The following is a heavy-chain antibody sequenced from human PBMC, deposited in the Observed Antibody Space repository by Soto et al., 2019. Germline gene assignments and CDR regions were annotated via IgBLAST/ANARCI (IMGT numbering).Heavy chain of an antibody. CDR1: GFTFSRYG. CDR2: ISGLSSYI. D-gene: IGHD6-25*01. J-gene: IGHJ6*02. CDR3: ARDPQQRLADSYYYGMDV. Sequence: EVQLVESGGGLVKPGGSLRLSCAPSGFTFSRYGMNWVRQAPGKGLELVSSISGLSSYIYYADSVKGRFTVSRDNAKNSLYVQMNSLRAEDTAVYYCARDPQQRLADSYYYGMDVWGQGTTVIVSS. V-gene: IGHV3-21*02.